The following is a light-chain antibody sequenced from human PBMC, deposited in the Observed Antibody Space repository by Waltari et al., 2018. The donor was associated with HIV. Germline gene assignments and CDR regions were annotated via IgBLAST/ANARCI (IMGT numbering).Light chain of an antibody. CDR1: NSDIGGYDR. CDR3: SSYSATNTVV. Sequence: QSALTQPPSVSGSPGQSVTISCAGTNSDIGGYDRVSRYQQPPGTAPKLLIYEVTNRPSGVPGRFSASKSGTTASLTISGLQAGDEGDYYCSSYSATNTVVFGGGTKLTVL. CDR2: EVT. J-gene: IGLJ2*01. V-gene: IGLV2-18*02.